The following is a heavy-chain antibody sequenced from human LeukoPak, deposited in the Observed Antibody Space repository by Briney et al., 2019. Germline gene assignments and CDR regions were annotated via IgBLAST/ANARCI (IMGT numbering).Heavy chain of an antibody. Sequence: GGSLRLSCAASGFTFSSYAMSWFRQAPGKGLEWVSAISGSGGSTYYADSVKGRFTISRDNSKNTLYLQMNSLRAEDTSFFHSEDGIRDFDWLLWDYWGQGTLVTVSS. V-gene: IGHV3-23*01. CDR3: EDGIRDFDWLLWDY. CDR2: ISGSGGST. J-gene: IGHJ4*02. D-gene: IGHD3-9*01. CDR1: GFTFSSYA.